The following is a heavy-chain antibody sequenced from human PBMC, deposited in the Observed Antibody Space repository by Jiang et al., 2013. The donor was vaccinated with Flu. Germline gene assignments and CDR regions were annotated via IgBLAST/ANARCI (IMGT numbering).Heavy chain of an antibody. J-gene: IGHJ2*01. CDR2: IYYSGST. V-gene: IGHV4-59*01. CDR1: GGSISSYY. CDR3: ARVTYYDSSGYSPSLYWYFDL. D-gene: IGHD3-22*01. Sequence: TVSGGSISSYYWSWIRQPPGKGLEWIGYIYYSGSTNYNPSLKSRVTISVDTSKNQFSLKLSSVTAADTAVYYCARVTYYDSSGYSPSLYWYFDLWGRGTLVTVSS.